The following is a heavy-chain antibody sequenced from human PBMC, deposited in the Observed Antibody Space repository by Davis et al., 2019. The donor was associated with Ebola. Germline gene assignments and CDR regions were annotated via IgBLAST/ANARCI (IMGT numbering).Heavy chain of an antibody. J-gene: IGHJ4*02. D-gene: IGHD2-15*01. V-gene: IGHV3-23*01. CDR3: AKAKVVVAANYFDY. Sequence: ESLKISCADSVITFSSYAMTWVRQAPGKGLEWVSAISGSGGSTYYADSVKGRFTISRDNSKNTLYLQMNSLRAEDTAVYYCAKAKVVVAANYFDYWGQGTLVTVSS. CDR2: ISGSGGST. CDR1: VITFSSYA.